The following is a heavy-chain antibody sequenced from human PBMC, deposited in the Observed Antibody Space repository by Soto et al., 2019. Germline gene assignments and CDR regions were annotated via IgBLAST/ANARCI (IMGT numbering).Heavy chain of an antibody. CDR3: ARNNWNDEYYYYYMDV. CDR1: GGSISSSSYY. J-gene: IGHJ6*03. V-gene: IGHV4-39*01. Sequence: SETLSLTCTVSGGSISSSSYYWGWIHQPPGKGLEWIGSIYYSGSTYYNPSLKSRVTISVDTSKNQFSLKLSSVTAADTAVYYCARNNWNDEYYYYYMDVWGKGTTVTVSS. D-gene: IGHD1-1*01. CDR2: IYYSGST.